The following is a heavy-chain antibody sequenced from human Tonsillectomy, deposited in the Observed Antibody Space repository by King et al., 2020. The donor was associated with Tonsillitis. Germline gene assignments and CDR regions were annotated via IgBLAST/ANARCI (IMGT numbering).Heavy chain of an antibody. Sequence: VQLVESGGGVVQPGRSLRLSCAASGFTFSSYGMHWVRQAPGKGLEWVAVISYDGGNKYYADSVKGRFTISRDNSKNTLYLQMNSLRAEDTAVYYCAKGIWFGESTRYYYYGMDVWGQGTTVTVSS. CDR1: GFTFSSYG. V-gene: IGHV3-30*18. J-gene: IGHJ6*02. CDR3: AKGIWFGESTRYYYYGMDV. CDR2: ISYDGGNK. D-gene: IGHD3-10*01.